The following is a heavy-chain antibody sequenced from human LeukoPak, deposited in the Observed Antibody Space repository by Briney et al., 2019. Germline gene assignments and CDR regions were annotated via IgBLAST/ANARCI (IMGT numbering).Heavy chain of an antibody. CDR1: GGTFSSYA. CDR2: IIPIFGTA. J-gene: IGHJ4*02. D-gene: IGHD3-22*01. Sequence: SVKVSCKASGGTFSSYAISWVRQAPGQGLEWMGGIIPIFGTANYAQKFQGRVTITADESTSTAYMELSSLRSEDTAVYYCAKGSYYDSSGSFYFDYWGQGTLVTVSS. CDR3: AKGSYYDSSGSFYFDY. V-gene: IGHV1-69*13.